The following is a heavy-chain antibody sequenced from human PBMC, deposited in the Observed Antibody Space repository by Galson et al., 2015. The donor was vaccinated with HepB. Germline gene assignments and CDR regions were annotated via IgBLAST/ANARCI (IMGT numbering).Heavy chain of an antibody. J-gene: IGHJ6*02. D-gene: IGHD2-2*01. CDR3: ARDRLTGYCSTTSCQGLYGMDV. CDR2: ISYDRSNK. CDR1: GFTFSSYA. V-gene: IGHV3-30*04. Sequence: SLRLSCAASGFTFSSYAMHWVRQAPGKGLEWVALISYDRSNKYYADSVKGRFTISRDNSKNTLYLQMNSLRAEDTAVYYCARDRLTGYCSTTSCQGLYGMDVWGQGTTVTVSS.